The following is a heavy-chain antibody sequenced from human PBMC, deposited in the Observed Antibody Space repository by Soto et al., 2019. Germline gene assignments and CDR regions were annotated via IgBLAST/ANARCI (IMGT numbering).Heavy chain of an antibody. D-gene: IGHD3-16*01. Sequence: QLQLQESGPGLVKPSETLSLTCTVSRGSIQSSTYYWGWIRQPPGKGLELIGTVYYNGSPYFNPSLKSRLTLSADPSQNQFSLRLASVTAADTAVYYCARQTYLTYFDIWGQGTMVTVSS. CDR2: VYYNGSP. V-gene: IGHV4-39*01. CDR3: ARQTYLTYFDI. J-gene: IGHJ3*02. CDR1: RGSIQSSTYY.